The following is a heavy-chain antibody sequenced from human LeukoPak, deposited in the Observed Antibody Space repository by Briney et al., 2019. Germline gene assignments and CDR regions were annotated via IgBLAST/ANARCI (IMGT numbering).Heavy chain of an antibody. CDR3: ANYPDGYSSSRDY. D-gene: IGHD6-6*01. CDR2: ISGSGGST. J-gene: IGHJ4*02. Sequence: GGSLRLSCAASGFTFSSHAVSWVRQAPGKGLEWVSSISGSGGSTYSADSVKGRFTISRDNSKNTLYLQMNSLRAEDTAVYYCANYPDGYSSSRDYWGQGTLVTVSS. CDR1: GFTFSSHA. V-gene: IGHV3-23*01.